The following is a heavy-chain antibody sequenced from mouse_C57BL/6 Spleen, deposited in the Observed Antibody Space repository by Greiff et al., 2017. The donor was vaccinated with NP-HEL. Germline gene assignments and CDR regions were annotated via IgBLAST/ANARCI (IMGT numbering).Heavy chain of an antibody. CDR1: GFSLTSYG. D-gene: IGHD2-1*01. CDR2: IWSGGST. CDR3: ARDGNYYFDY. V-gene: IGHV2-2*01. J-gene: IGHJ2*01. Sequence: VKLQESGPGLVQPSQSLSITCTVSGFSLTSYGVHWVRQSPGKGLEWLGVIWSGGSTDYNAAFISRLSISKDNSKSQVFFKMNSLRADDTAIYYCARDGNYYFDYWGQGTTLTVSS.